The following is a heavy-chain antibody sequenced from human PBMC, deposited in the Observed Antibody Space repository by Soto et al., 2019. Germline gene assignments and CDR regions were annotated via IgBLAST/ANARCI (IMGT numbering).Heavy chain of an antibody. CDR2: IIPIFGTA. CDR1: GGTFSSYA. D-gene: IGHD3-16*02. J-gene: IGHJ6*01. Sequence: SVKVSCKASGGTFSSYAISWVRQAPGQGLEWMGGIIPIFGTANYAQKFQGRVTITADESTSTAYMERSSRRSEDTAVYYCARPNYDYVWGSYRRPGYYGRCGWGRGTTVTV. V-gene: IGHV1-69*13. CDR3: ARPNYDYVWGSYRRPGYYGRCG.